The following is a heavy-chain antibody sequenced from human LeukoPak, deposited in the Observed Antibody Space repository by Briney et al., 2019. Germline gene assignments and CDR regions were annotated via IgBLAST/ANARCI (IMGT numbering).Heavy chain of an antibody. CDR3: ARRRRIVGATTPTHFDY. V-gene: IGHV3-21*01. D-gene: IGHD1-26*01. CDR1: GFTFSSYS. CDR2: ISSSSSYI. Sequence: GGSLRLSCAASGFTFSSYSMNWVRQAPGKGLEWASSISSSSSYIYYADSVKGRFTISRDNAKNSLYLQMNSLRAEDTAVYYCARRRRIVGATTPTHFDYWGQGTLVTVSS. J-gene: IGHJ4*02.